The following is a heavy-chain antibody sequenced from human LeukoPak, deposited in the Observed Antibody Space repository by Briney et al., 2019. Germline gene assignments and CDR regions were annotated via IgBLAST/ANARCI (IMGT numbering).Heavy chain of an antibody. CDR3: ARVNRFGELLSWLSGLDDY. D-gene: IGHD3-10*01. Sequence: ASVKVSCKASGYTFTSYDINWVRQATGQGLEWMGWMNPNSGNTGYAQKFQGRVTMTRNTSISTAYMELSSLRSEDMAVYYCARVNRFGELLSWLSGLDDYWGQGTLVTVSS. CDR1: GYTFTSYD. CDR2: MNPNSGNT. J-gene: IGHJ4*02. V-gene: IGHV1-8*01.